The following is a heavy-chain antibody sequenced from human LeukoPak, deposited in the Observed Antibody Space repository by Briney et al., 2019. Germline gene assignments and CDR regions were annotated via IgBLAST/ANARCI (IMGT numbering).Heavy chain of an antibody. CDR3: ARVLPPWFGEPYFDY. CDR1: GGSISSGSYY. Sequence: TPSETLSLTCTVSGGSISSGSYYWSWIRQPAGKGLEWIEHIYTSGGTNYNPSLKSRVTISVDTSKNQFSLKLSSVTAADTAVYYCARVLPPWFGEPYFDYWGQGTLVTVSS. V-gene: IGHV4-61*09. CDR2: IYTSGGT. D-gene: IGHD3-10*01. J-gene: IGHJ4*02.